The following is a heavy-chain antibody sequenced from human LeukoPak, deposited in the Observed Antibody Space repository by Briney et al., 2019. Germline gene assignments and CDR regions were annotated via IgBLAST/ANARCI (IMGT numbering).Heavy chain of an antibody. J-gene: IGHJ6*03. Sequence: SETLSLTCTVSGGSISSGDYYWSWIRQPPGKGLEWIAYMYYSGSTYYNPSLKSRVTISVDTSKNQFSLKLSSVTAADTAVYYCASSSAIYGSGSYREYYYYYYMDVWGKGTTVTVSS. V-gene: IGHV4-30-4*01. CDR2: MYYSGST. D-gene: IGHD3-10*01. CDR3: ASSSAIYGSGSYREYYYYYYMDV. CDR1: GGSISSGDYY.